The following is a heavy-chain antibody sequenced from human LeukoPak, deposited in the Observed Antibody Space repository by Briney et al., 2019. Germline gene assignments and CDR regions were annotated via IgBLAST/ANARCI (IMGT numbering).Heavy chain of an antibody. CDR3: ARQTYSSGWN. CDR2: IYYSGST. V-gene: IGHV4-39*01. D-gene: IGHD6-19*01. Sequence: SETLSLTCTVSGGSISSSSYYWGWIRQPPGKGLEWIGSIYYSGSTYYNPSLKSRVTISVDTSKNQFSLKLSSVAAADTAVYYCARQTYSSGWNWGQGTLVTVSS. CDR1: GGSISSSSYY. J-gene: IGHJ4*02.